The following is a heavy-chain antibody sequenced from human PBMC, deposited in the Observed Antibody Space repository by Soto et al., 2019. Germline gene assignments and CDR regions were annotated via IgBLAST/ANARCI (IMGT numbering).Heavy chain of an antibody. J-gene: IGHJ4*02. CDR3: AKDDGAGFKS. Sequence: QVNLVQSGTEMKKPGSSVMVSCKVSGGDLSNSGISCVRQAPGQGLEWMGGIFPLLAMVDYSQKFQGRVTISADESTNTAYTDLGRVRSEDTAVYYCAKDDGAGFKSWGQGTLVIVSS. CDR1: GGDLSNSG. D-gene: IGHD1-26*01. V-gene: IGHV1-69*04. CDR2: IFPLLAMV.